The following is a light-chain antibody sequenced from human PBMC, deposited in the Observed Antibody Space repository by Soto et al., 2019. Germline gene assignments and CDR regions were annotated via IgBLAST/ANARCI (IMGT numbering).Light chain of an antibody. V-gene: IGLV2-14*01. CDR2: EVR. Sequence: QSALTQPASVSGSPGQSITISCTGTSSDVGGYNYVSWYQQHPGKAPKLMIYEVRNRPSGVSNRFSGSKSGTTAFLTISGLQAEDEADYYCSSYTGSSTHVVFGGGTKLTVL. CDR3: SSYTGSSTHVV. CDR1: SSDVGGYNY. J-gene: IGLJ2*01.